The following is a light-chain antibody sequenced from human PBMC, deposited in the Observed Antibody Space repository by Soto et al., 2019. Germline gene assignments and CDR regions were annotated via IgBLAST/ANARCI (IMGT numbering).Light chain of an antibody. CDR3: QQYDNLPLT. CDR1: QDIINY. Sequence: DIQMTQSPSSLSASVGDRVTITCQASQDIINYLNWYQQKTGKAPKLLIYDASSVETGAPSRFSGSGSGTDFILTINSLQPEDIATYYCQQYDNLPLTFGQGTRLEIK. V-gene: IGKV1-33*01. CDR2: DAS. J-gene: IGKJ5*01.